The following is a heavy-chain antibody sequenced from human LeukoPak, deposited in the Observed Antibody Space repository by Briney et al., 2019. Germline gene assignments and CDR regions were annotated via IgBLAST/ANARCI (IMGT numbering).Heavy chain of an antibody. CDR1: GFTFSSYW. V-gene: IGHV3-7*05. J-gene: IGHJ4*02. Sequence: GGSLRLSCAASGFTFSSYWMSWVRQAPGKGLEGVANIKQDGSEKYYVDSVKGRFTISRDNAKNSLYLQMNSLRAEDTAVYHCATKDYGDYETFDYWGQGTLVTVSS. D-gene: IGHD4-17*01. CDR3: ATKDYGDYETFDY. CDR2: IKQDGSEK.